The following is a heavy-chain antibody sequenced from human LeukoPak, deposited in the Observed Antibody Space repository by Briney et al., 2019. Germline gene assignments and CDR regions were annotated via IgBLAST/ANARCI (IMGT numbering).Heavy chain of an antibody. V-gene: IGHV3-23*01. J-gene: IGHJ4*02. Sequence: GGSLRLSCAVSGFTLSNYGMSWVRQAPGKGLEWVAGISDSGGSTNYADSVKGRFTISRDNPKNTLYLQMNSLRAEDTAVYFCAKRGVVIRVILVGFHKEAYYFDSWGQGALVTVSS. CDR3: AKRGVVIRVILVGFHKEAYYFDS. CDR2: ISDSGGST. CDR1: GFTLSNYG. D-gene: IGHD3-22*01.